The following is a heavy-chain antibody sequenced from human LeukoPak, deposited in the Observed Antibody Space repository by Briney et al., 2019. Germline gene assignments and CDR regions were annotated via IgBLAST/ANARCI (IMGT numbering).Heavy chain of an antibody. CDR2: IIPIFGTA. CDR1: GGTFSSYA. CDR3: ARVRDIVVVPAAIVWVYMDV. V-gene: IGHV1-69*05. Sequence: ASVKVSCKASGGTFSSYAISWVRQAPGQGLEWMGGIIPIFGTANYAQKFQGRVTITTDESTSTAYMELSSVTAADTAVYYCARVRDIVVVPAAIVWVYMDVWGKGTTVTVSS. D-gene: IGHD2-2*02. J-gene: IGHJ6*03.